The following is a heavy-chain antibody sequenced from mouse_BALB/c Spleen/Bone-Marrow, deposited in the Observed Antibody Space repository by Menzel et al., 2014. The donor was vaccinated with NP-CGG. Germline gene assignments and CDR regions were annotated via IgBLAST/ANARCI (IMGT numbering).Heavy chain of an antibody. V-gene: IGHV1-54*01. D-gene: IGHD1-1*01. CDR2: INPGSGGT. CDR3: ARGITTGYFDY. CDR1: GYAFTNYL. Sequence: QVQLQQSGAELVRPGTSVKVSCKASGYAFTNYLIEWVKQRPGQGLEWIGVINPGSGGTNYNEKFKGKATLTADKSSSTAYMQLSSLTSDDSAVHFCARGITTGYFDYWGQGTTLTVSS. J-gene: IGHJ2*01.